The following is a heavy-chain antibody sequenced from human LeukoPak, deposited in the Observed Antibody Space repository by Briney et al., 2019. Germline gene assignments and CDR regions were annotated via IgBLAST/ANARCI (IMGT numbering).Heavy chain of an antibody. J-gene: IGHJ6*03. V-gene: IGHV4-61*02. Sequence: SQTLSLTCTVSGGSISSGSYYWSWIRQPAGKGLEWIGRIYTSWSSNYNPSLKSRVTISVDTSKNQFSLKLSSVTAADTAVYYCARDPQGYCSSTSCYKYYYYYMDVWGKGTTVTVSS. CDR1: GGSISSGSYY. CDR3: ARDPQGYCSSTSCYKYYYYYMDV. CDR2: IYTSWSS. D-gene: IGHD2-2*02.